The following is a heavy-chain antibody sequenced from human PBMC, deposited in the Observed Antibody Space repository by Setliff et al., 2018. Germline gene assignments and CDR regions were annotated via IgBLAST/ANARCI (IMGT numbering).Heavy chain of an antibody. CDR2: XXXXXXX. CDR1: GDSISRSTYY. CDR3: ARRDSTSXYGYSFDF. Sequence: SETLSLTCTLSGDSISRSTYYWGWIRQSPXKXXDXXGXXXXXXXXXXXXXXXXXVXXXXXTSKNQISLKLTSVSAADTAVYYCARRDSTSXYGYSFDFWGRGTLVTVSS. V-gene: IGHV4-39*01. J-gene: IGHJ4*02. D-gene: IGHD3-22*01.